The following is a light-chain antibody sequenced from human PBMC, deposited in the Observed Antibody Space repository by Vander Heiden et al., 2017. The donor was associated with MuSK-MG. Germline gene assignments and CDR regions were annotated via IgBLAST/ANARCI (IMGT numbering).Light chain of an antibody. CDR3: SSYAGTFNFVL. J-gene: IGLJ2*01. V-gene: IGLV2-11*01. Sequence: QSDLTQPRSVSGSLGRSVTISCTGTSSDVGGYDFVSWYHQNPGKAPKLLIYDVTRRPSGVPYRFSGSKYGNTAYLTISGLQGEDETDYYCSSYAGTFNFVLFGGGTKLTVL. CDR1: SSDVGGYDF. CDR2: DVT.